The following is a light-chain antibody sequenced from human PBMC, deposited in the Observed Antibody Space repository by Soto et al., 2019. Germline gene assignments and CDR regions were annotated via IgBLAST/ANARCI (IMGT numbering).Light chain of an antibody. CDR1: SSNLGAGYD. Sequence: QAVLTQPPSVSGAPGQRVTISCTGNSSNLGAGYDVHWYQQLPGAAPKLVIFGNRNRPSGVPERFSGSKSGNTASLTISGLQAEDEAEYYCSSYTSSRVPYVFGTGTKLTVL. J-gene: IGLJ1*01. CDR2: GNR. V-gene: IGLV1-40*01. CDR3: SSYTSSRVPYV.